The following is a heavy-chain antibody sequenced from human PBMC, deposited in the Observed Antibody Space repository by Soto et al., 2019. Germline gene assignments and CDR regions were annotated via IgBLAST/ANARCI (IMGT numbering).Heavy chain of an antibody. J-gene: IGHJ3*02. CDR1: GFICGSYD. CDR3: AKATATGGGAFDI. D-gene: IGHD2-8*02. Sequence: GSLRLSCAASGFICGSYDMSWVRQAPGKGLEWVSTILVDGRTFYVDSVKGRFTISRDSSQNTVYLQMNSLTAGDTALYYCAKATATGGGAFDICGQGTKVTVSS. V-gene: IGHV3-23*01. CDR2: ILVDGRT.